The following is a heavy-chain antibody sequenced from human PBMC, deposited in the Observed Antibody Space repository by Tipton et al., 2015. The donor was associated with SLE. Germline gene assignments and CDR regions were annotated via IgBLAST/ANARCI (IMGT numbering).Heavy chain of an antibody. CDR3: AKDSGELGFDI. J-gene: IGHJ3*02. CDR2: ISWDGGST. Sequence: WIRQPAGKGLEWVSLISWDGGSTYYADSVKGRFTISRDNSKNSLYLQMNSLRTEDTALYYCAKDSGELGFDIWGQGTMVTVSS. V-gene: IGHV3-43*01. D-gene: IGHD1-26*01.